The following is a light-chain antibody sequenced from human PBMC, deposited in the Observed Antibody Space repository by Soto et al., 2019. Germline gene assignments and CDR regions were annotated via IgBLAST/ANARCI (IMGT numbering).Light chain of an antibody. V-gene: IGKV3-15*01. CDR1: QSVSNN. Sequence: EIVMTQSPPTLSVSPGEGATLSCRASQSVSNNLAWYQQKPGRTPRLLIYGASTRPTGVPPRFSGSGSGTDFTLTISSLQSEDFALYYCQQYNNWPLTFGGGTKVEIK. CDR3: QQYNNWPLT. J-gene: IGKJ4*01. CDR2: GAS.